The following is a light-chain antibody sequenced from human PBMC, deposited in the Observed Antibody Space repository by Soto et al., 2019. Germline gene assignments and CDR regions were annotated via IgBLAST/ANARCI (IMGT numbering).Light chain of an antibody. CDR2: IAS. V-gene: IGKV1-9*01. J-gene: IGKJ5*01. Sequence: DIQLTQSPSFLSASVGDRVTITCRASQGIRNYLAWYQQKPGRAPKLLMYIASTLQTGVPSRFSGSQSGTEFTLTISSLQPEDFATYYCQQVNNYPFTFGQGTRLEIK. CDR1: QGIRNY. CDR3: QQVNNYPFT.